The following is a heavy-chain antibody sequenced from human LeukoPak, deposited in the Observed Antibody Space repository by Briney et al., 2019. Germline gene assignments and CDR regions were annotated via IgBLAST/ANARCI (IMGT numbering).Heavy chain of an antibody. CDR2: ISWNSGSI. Sequence: GRSLRLSCAASGFTFDDYAMHWVRQAPGKGLEGVSGISWNSGSIGYADSVKGRFTISRDNAKNSLYLQMNSLRAEDMALYYCAKVGTYDAGAFDIWGQGTMVTVPS. V-gene: IGHV3-9*03. D-gene: IGHD4/OR15-4a*01. CDR3: AKVGTYDAGAFDI. CDR1: GFTFDDYA. J-gene: IGHJ3*02.